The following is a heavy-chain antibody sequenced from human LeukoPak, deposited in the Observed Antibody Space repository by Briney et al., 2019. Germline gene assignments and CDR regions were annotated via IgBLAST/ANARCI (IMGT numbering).Heavy chain of an antibody. CDR2: ISYDGSNK. CDR3: ARERRWFLDY. Sequence: XWVAVISYDGSNKYYADSVKGRFTISRDNSKNTLYLQMNSLRAEDTAVHYCARERRWFLDYWGQGTLVTVSS. J-gene: IGHJ4*02. V-gene: IGHV3-30-3*01. D-gene: IGHD4-23*01.